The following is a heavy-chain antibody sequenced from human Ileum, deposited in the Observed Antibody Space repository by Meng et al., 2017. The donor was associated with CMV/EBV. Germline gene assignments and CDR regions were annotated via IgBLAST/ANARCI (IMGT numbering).Heavy chain of an antibody. J-gene: IGHJ4*02. Sequence: LPSSAPGFTFTTSGSTWARRAPGMGLEWVSGISGSGGSTHYADSVKGRFTVSRDNSKNTLYLQMTSLRADDTAVYYCATENWSADYWGQGALVTVSS. D-gene: IGHD1-1*01. CDR1: GFTFTTSG. V-gene: IGHV3-23*01. CDR2: ISGSGGST. CDR3: ATENWSADY.